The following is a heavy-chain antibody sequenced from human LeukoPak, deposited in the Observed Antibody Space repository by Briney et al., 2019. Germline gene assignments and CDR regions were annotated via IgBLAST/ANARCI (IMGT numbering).Heavy chain of an antibody. Sequence: SGGSLRLSCAASGFTFGSYAMSWVRQAPGKGLEWVSAISGGGGSTYYADSVKGRFTISRDNSKNTLYLQMNSLRAEDTAVYYCAKGTLDIVVVPAAPKVYYFDYWGQGTLVTVSS. D-gene: IGHD2-2*01. CDR1: GFTFGSYA. V-gene: IGHV3-23*01. CDR3: AKGTLDIVVVPAAPKVYYFDY. CDR2: ISGGGGST. J-gene: IGHJ4*02.